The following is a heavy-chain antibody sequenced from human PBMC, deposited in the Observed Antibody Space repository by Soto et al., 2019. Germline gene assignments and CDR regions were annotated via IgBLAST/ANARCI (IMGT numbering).Heavy chain of an antibody. Sequence: GGSLRLSCAASGFTFSDHYMDWVRQAPGKGLEWVGRTTNKANNYTTEYAASVKGRFTISRDDSKNSLFLQMNSLKTEDTAVYYCARALGTDWGQGTLVTVSS. D-gene: IGHD1-1*01. CDR3: ARALGTD. J-gene: IGHJ4*02. CDR2: TTNKANNYTT. V-gene: IGHV3-72*01. CDR1: GFTFSDHY.